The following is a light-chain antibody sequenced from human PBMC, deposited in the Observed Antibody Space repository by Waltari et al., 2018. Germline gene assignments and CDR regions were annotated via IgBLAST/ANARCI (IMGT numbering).Light chain of an antibody. Sequence: QSALTQPASVSGSPGQSITISCTGTSSDVGGYNYVPWYQQPPGKAPKLMIYDVSKRPSGVSNRFSGSKSGNTASLTISGLQAEDEADYYCCSYAGTSTVVFGGGTKLTVL. J-gene: IGLJ2*01. CDR2: DVS. V-gene: IGLV2-23*02. CDR1: SSDVGGYNY. CDR3: CSYAGTSTVV.